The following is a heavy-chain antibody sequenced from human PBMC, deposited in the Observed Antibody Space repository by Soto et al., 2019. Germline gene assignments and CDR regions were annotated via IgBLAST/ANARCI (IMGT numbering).Heavy chain of an antibody. Sequence: QLQLQESGPGLVKPSETLSLTCTVSGGSISSSSYYWGWIRQPPGKGLEWIGSIYYSGSTYYNPSLKSRVTISVDTSKNQFSLKLSSVTAADTAVYYCARHQPIWYTTGGAAFDIWGQGTMVTVSS. CDR1: GGSISSSSYY. J-gene: IGHJ3*02. D-gene: IGHD6-13*01. CDR3: ARHQPIWYTTGGAAFDI. CDR2: IYYSGST. V-gene: IGHV4-39*01.